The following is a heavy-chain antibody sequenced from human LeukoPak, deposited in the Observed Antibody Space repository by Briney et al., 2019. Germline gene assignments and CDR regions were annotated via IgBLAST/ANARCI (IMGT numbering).Heavy chain of an antibody. V-gene: IGHV4-59*08. CDR2: IYYSGST. Sequence: SETLSLTCTVSGGSISSYYWSWIRQPPGKGLEWIGYIYYSGSTNYNPSLKGRVTISVDTSKNQFSLKLSSVTAADTAVYYCARHLDYGDRRFDYWGQGTLVTVSS. CDR3: ARHLDYGDRRFDY. J-gene: IGHJ4*02. CDR1: GGSISSYY. D-gene: IGHD4-17*01.